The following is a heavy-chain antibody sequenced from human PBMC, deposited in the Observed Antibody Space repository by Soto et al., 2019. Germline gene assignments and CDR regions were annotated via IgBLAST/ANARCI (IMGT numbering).Heavy chain of an antibody. V-gene: IGHV1-46*01. Sequence: QVQLVQSGAEVKKPGASVKVSCKASGYTFTSYYMHWVRQAPGQGLEWMGIINPSGGSTSYAQKFQGRVTMTRDTSTSTVYMELSSLRSEDTAVYYCAGGRRKHSGSYPTYYYGMDVWGQGTTVTVSS. CDR3: AGGRRKHSGSYPTYYYGMDV. CDR2: INPSGGST. CDR1: GYTFTSYY. D-gene: IGHD1-26*01. J-gene: IGHJ6*02.